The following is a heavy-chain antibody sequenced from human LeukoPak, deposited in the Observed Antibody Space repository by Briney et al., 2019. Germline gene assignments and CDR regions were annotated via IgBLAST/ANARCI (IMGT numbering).Heavy chain of an antibody. Sequence: ASVKVSCKASGYTFTSYAMHWVRQAAGQRLEWMGWINAGNGNTKYSQKFQGRVTITRDTSASTAYMELSSLRSEDTAVYYCARDPKPRYGDLDYWGQGTLVTVSS. CDR1: GYTFTSYA. CDR2: INAGNGNT. CDR3: ARDPKPRYGDLDY. J-gene: IGHJ4*02. V-gene: IGHV1-3*01. D-gene: IGHD5-18*01.